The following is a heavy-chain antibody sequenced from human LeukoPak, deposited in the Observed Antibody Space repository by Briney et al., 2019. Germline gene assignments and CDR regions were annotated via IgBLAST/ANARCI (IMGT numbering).Heavy chain of an antibody. J-gene: IGHJ3*02. CDR1: GYTFTSYD. CDR3: ARGNDYFLWDAFDI. Sequence: ASVKVSCKASGYTFTSYDINWVRQATGQGLEWMGWMNPNSGNTGYAQKFQGRVTITRNTSISTAYMELSSLRSEDTAVYYCARGNDYFLWDAFDIWGQGTMVTVSS. CDR2: MNPNSGNT. V-gene: IGHV1-8*03. D-gene: IGHD2/OR15-2a*01.